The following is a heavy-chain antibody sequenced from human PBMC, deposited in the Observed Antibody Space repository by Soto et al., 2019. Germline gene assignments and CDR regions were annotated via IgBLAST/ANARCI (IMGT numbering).Heavy chain of an antibody. V-gene: IGHV1-69*13. CDR2: IIPIFGTA. Sequence: SVKVSCKASGGTFSSYAISWVRQAPGQGLEWMGGIIPIFGTADYAQKFQGRVTITADESTSTAYMELSSLRSEDTAVYYCARGIGYSYAASYYYYGMDVWGQGTTVTVSS. J-gene: IGHJ6*02. D-gene: IGHD5-18*01. CDR3: ARGIGYSYAASYYYYGMDV. CDR1: GGTFSSYA.